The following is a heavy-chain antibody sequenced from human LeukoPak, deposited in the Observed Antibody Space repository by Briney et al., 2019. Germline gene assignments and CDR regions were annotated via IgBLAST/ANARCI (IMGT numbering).Heavy chain of an antibody. CDR1: GFSFSSYA. V-gene: IGHV3-30*04. CDR2: ISYDGSNK. J-gene: IGHJ5*01. CDR3: PRDFLSGWQQVVRGWFDS. D-gene: IGHD6-13*01. Sequence: PGRSLRLSCAASGFSFSSYAMHWVRQAPGKGLEWVAVISYDGSNKRYADSVKGRFTISRDNSKTTLYLQMNSLRAEETAVYYCPRDFLSGWQQVVRGWFDSWGQGTLVTVSS.